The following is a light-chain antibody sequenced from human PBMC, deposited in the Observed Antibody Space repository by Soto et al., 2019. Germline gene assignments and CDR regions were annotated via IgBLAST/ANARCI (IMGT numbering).Light chain of an antibody. J-gene: IGLJ2*01. V-gene: IGLV1-51*01. CDR2: DNN. CDR3: GTWDTSLSAGV. Sequence: QSVLTQPPSVSAAPGQKVTISCSGSSSNIGNNYVSWYQQVPRTVPKLLIYDNNKRPSGTPGRFYGSKSGTSATLGITGLQTGDEAEYFCGTWDTSLSAGVFGGGTKVTVL. CDR1: SSNIGNNY.